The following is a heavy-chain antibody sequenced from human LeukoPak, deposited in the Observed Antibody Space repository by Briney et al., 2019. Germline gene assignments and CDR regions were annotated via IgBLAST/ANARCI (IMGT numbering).Heavy chain of an antibody. CDR3: ARKLDAFDI. CDR1: GGSISSSSYY. CDR2: IYYSGST. D-gene: IGHD6-6*01. V-gene: IGHV4-39*01. Sequence: ASETLSLTCTVSGGSISSSSYYWGWIRQPPGKGLEWIGSIYYSGSTYYNPSLKSRVTISVDTSKNQFSLKLSSVTAADTAVYYCARKLDAFDIWGQGTMVTVSS. J-gene: IGHJ3*02.